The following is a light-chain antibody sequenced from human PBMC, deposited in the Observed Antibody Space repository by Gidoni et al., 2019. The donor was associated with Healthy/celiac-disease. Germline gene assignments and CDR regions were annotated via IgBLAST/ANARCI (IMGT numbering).Light chain of an antibody. J-gene: IGKJ4*01. CDR3: QQYYSTPLT. V-gene: IGKV4-1*01. CDR1: QSVLYNSNNKNY. Sequence: DIVMTQSPDSLAVSLGERATINCKSSQSVLYNSNNKNYLAWYQQKPGQPPKLLIYWASTRESGVPDRFSGSGSGTDFTITISSLQAEDVAVYYCQQYYSTPLTFGGGTKVEIK. CDR2: WAS.